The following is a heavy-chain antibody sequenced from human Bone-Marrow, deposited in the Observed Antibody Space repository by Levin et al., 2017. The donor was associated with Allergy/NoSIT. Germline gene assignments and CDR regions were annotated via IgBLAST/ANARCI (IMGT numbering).Heavy chain of an antibody. J-gene: IGHJ4*02. D-gene: IGHD3-22*01. CDR2: VSPYNGKT. CDR3: ARENYDSSGYYLHFDH. CDR1: GYTFSSFV. Sequence: PGGSLRLSCKASGYTFSSFVISWVRQAPGQGLEWMGWVSPYNGKTKYVEKFQGRVTMTTDRSTSTAYMELKILRSDDTAVYYCARENYDSSGYYLHFDHWGQGTLVTVSS. V-gene: IGHV1-18*01.